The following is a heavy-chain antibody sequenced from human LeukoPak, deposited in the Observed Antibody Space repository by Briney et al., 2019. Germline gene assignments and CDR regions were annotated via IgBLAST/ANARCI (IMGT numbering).Heavy chain of an antibody. CDR2: IKQDGSEK. V-gene: IGHV3-7*01. CDR1: GLTFSSYW. J-gene: IGHJ6*03. CDR3: ARDRRPTTVTTGAQGYYYYYYMDV. Sequence: GGSLRLSCAASGLTFSSYWMSWVRQAPGKGLEWVANIKQDGSEKYYVDSVKGRFTISRDNAKNSLYLQMNSLRAEDTAVYYCARDRRPTTVTTGAQGYYYYYYMDVWGKGTTVTISS. D-gene: IGHD4-17*01.